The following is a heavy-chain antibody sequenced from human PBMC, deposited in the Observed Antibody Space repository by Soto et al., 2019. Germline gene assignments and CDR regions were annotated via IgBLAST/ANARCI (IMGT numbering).Heavy chain of an antibody. CDR3: ARGPSGDKVHY. J-gene: IGHJ4*02. CDR2: IKSDGSNT. V-gene: IGHV3-74*01. D-gene: IGHD7-27*01. CDR1: GFTFSSYL. Sequence: GGSLRLSCVASGFTFSSYLMHWVRQAPGKGPIWVSRIKSDGSNTYSADYVKGRFTLSRDNSKNTLYLQMNSLRADDTAVYYCARGPSGDKVHYWGQGALVTVSS.